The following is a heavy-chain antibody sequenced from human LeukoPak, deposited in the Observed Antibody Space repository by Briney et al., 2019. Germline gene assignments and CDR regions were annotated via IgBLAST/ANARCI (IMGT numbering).Heavy chain of an antibody. V-gene: IGHV1-8*01. J-gene: IGHJ5*02. Sequence: ASVKVSCKASGYTFTSYDINWVRQATGQGLEWMGWMNPNSGTTGYAQKFQGRVTMTRNTSISTAYMELSSLRSEDTAVYYCARVYYDILTGPLKNWFDPWGQGTLVTVSS. CDR3: ARVYYDILTGPLKNWFDP. D-gene: IGHD3-9*01. CDR1: GYTFTSYD. CDR2: MNPNSGTT.